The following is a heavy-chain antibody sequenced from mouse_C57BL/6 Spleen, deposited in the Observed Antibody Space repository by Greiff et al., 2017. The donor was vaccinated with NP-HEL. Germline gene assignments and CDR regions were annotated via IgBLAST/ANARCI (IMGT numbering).Heavy chain of an antibody. V-gene: IGHV8-12*01. Sequence: QVTLKVSGPGILQSSQTLSLTCSFSGFSLSTSGMGVSWIRQPSGKGLEWLAHIYWDDDKRYNPSLKSRRTISKATSRNQVFLKITRVDTADTATYYCARTGWYGSFYAMDGWGQGTSVTVAS. CDR2: IYWDDDK. D-gene: IGHD1-1*01. J-gene: IGHJ4*01. CDR3: ARTGWYGSFYAMDG. CDR1: GFSLSTSGMG.